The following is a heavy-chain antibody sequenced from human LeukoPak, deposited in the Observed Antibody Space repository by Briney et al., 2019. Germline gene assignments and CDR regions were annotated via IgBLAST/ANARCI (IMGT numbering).Heavy chain of an antibody. V-gene: IGHV3-23*01. J-gene: IGHJ4*01. CDR3: AKEGGITMIVVVTGTKGGFDY. CDR1: GFTFSSYA. Sequence: PGGSLRLSCAASGFTFSSYAMSWFRQAPGKGLGWVSAISGSGGSTYYADSVKGRFTISRDNSKNTLYLQMNSLRAEDTAVYYCAKEGGITMIVVVTGTKGGFDYWGQGTLVTVSS. CDR2: ISGSGGST. D-gene: IGHD3-22*01.